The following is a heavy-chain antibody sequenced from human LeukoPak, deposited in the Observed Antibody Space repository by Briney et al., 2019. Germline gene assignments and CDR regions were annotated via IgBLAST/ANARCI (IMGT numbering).Heavy chain of an antibody. D-gene: IGHD4-17*01. CDR3: ATGASKVTTDFANY. CDR1: GYSFTNYW. V-gene: IGHV5-10-1*04. CDR2: IDPSDSYT. Sequence: GDSLTISCKASGYSFTNYWSSWVRQMPGKGLEWIGRIDPSDSYTKYSPSLEGQVTISVAKSLSTAFLPWNSLKASDSAMYYCATGASKVTTDFANYWGHGTQVAVSS. J-gene: IGHJ4*01.